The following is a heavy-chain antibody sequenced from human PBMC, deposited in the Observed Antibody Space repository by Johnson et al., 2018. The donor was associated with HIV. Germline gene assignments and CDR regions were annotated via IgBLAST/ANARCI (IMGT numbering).Heavy chain of an antibody. CDR2: INWNGGST. D-gene: IGHD5-12*01. Sequence: EVQLLESGGGVVQPGGSLRLSCAASGFTFSSYGMHWVRQAPGKGLEWVSGINWNGGSTGYADSVKGRFTISRDNAKNSLYLQMNSLRAEDTALYYCARAPGYPDAFDIWGQGTVVSVSS. J-gene: IGHJ3*02. V-gene: IGHV3-20*04. CDR1: GFTFSSYG. CDR3: ARAPGYPDAFDI.